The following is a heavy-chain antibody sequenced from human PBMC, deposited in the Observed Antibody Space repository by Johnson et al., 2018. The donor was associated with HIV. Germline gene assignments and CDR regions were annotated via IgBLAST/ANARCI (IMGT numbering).Heavy chain of an antibody. Sequence: VQLVESGGGLVQPGVSLRLSCAASGFTFSDYYMSWIRQAPGKGLEWVSYISSSGSTIYYADSVKGRFTISRDNAKNSLYLQMNSLKTEDTAVYFCTTGDIVVVVAAILLPLHDAFDIWGQGTMVTVSS. CDR2: ISSSGSTI. D-gene: IGHD2-15*01. V-gene: IGHV3-11*01. CDR3: TTGDIVVVVAAILLPLHDAFDI. CDR1: GFTFSDYY. J-gene: IGHJ3*02.